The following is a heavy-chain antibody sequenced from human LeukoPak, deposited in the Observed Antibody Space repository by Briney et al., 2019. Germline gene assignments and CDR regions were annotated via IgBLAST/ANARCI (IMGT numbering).Heavy chain of an antibody. CDR3: AKYRGMGAAAATPTFDY. CDR2: ISWNSGSI. Sequence: GRSLRLSCAASRFTFDDYAMHWVRQAPGKGLDWVSGISWNSGSIGYADSVKGRFTISRDNAKNSLYLQMNSLRAEDTALYYCAKYRGMGAAAATPTFDYWGQGTLVTVSS. D-gene: IGHD6-13*01. CDR1: RFTFDDYA. J-gene: IGHJ4*02. V-gene: IGHV3-9*01.